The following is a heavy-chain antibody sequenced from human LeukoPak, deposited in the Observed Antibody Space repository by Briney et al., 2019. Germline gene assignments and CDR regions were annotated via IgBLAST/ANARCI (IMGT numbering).Heavy chain of an antibody. CDR3: ARGKYSSGWYLDF. J-gene: IGHJ4*02. V-gene: IGHV4-61*01. D-gene: IGHD6-19*01. CDR2: FDNSDST. Sequence: SETLSLTCTVSGYSISSGYYWSWIRQPPGKGLEWIGYFDNSDSTNYNPSLKNRVTISEDTSKNQFALELRSVTAADTAIYYCARGKYSSGWYLDFWGQGTLVTVSS. CDR1: GYSISSGYY.